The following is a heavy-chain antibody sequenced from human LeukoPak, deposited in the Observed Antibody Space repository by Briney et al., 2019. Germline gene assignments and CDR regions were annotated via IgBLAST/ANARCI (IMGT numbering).Heavy chain of an antibody. V-gene: IGHV1-2*02. Sequence: ASVKVSCKASGYTFTGYYMHWVRQAPGQGLEWMGWINPNSGGTNYAQKFQGRVTMTRDTSISTAYMELSRLRSDDTAVYYCARCPSYDILTGYYDPRDDCFDYWGQGTLVTVSS. CDR2: INPNSGGT. D-gene: IGHD3-9*01. CDR3: ARCPSYDILTGYYDPRDDCFDY. J-gene: IGHJ4*02. CDR1: GYTFTGYY.